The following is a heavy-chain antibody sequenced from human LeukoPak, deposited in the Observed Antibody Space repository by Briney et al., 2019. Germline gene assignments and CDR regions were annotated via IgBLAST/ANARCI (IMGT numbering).Heavy chain of an antibody. J-gene: IGHJ4*02. V-gene: IGHV4-34*01. CDR1: GGSFSGYY. CDR3: ARHDGRSGGTMGALDS. Sequence: SETLSLTCAVYGGSFSGYYWSWIRQPPGKGLERIGEINHSGSTNYNPSLKSRVTISVDTSKSQFSLKLSSVTAADTAVYYCARHDGRSGGTMGALDSWGQGSLVTVSS. CDR2: INHSGST. D-gene: IGHD4-23*01.